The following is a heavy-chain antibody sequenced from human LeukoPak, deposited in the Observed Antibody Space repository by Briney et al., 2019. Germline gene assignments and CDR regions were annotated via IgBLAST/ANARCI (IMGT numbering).Heavy chain of an antibody. CDR2: ISGSGGST. V-gene: IGHV3-23*01. CDR1: GFTFSSYA. J-gene: IGHJ5*02. CDR3: AKEEGSSGWYNWFDP. Sequence: GGSLRLSCVAPGFTFSSYAMSWVRQAPGKGLEWVSAISGSGGSTYYADSVKGRFTISRDNSKDTLYLQMNSLRAEDTAVYYCAKEEGSSGWYNWFDPWGQGTLVTVSS. D-gene: IGHD6-19*01.